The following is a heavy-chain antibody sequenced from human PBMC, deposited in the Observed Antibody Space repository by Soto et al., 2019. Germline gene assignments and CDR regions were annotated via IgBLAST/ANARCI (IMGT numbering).Heavy chain of an antibody. CDR2: IGGSGSPI. CDR3: ARGYLSNSFDL. J-gene: IGHJ5*02. D-gene: IGHD1-20*01. Sequence: ESGGGLVQAGGSLRLSCSASGFPLSVYSMDWVRRAPGKGLEWVSYIGGSGSPIYYADSVKGRFTISRDNAQNSLYLQMNSLRDEDTAVYYGARGYLSNSFDLLGQGTLVTVSS. V-gene: IGHV3-48*02. CDR1: GFPLSVYS.